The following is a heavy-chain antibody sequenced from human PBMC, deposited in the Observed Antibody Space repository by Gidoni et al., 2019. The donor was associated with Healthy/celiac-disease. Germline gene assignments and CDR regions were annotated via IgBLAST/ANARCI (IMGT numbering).Heavy chain of an antibody. Sequence: QVQLVQSGAEVKKPGASVTVSCTASGYTFTSYDLNWVRQATGQGLEWMGWMNPNSGNTGYAQKFQGRVTMTRNTSISTAYMELSSLRSEDTAVYYCARAKAKGGYCSSTSCYKFDPWGQGTLVTVSS. J-gene: IGHJ5*02. CDR3: ARAKAKGGYCSSTSCYKFDP. CDR2: MNPNSGNT. D-gene: IGHD2-2*01. CDR1: GYTFTSYD. V-gene: IGHV1-8*01.